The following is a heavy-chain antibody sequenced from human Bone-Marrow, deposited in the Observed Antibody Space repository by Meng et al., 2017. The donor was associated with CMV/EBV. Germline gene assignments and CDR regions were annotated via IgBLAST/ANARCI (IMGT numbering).Heavy chain of an antibody. CDR3: AKTARGYCSSTSCYNREDSYWFFDL. J-gene: IGHJ2*01. V-gene: IGHV3-23*01. Sequence: GGSLRLSCAASGFTFSSYEMNWVRQAPGKGLEWVSAISGSGGSTYYADSVKGRFTISRDNSKNTLYLQMNSLRAEDTAVYYCAKTARGYCSSTSCYNREDSYWFFDLWGGGTLVTVSS. CDR1: GFTFSSYE. D-gene: IGHD2-2*02. CDR2: ISGSGGST.